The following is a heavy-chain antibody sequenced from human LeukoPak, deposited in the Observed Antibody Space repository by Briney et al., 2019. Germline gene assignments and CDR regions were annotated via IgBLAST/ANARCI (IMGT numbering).Heavy chain of an antibody. J-gene: IGHJ2*01. D-gene: IGHD7-27*01. Sequence: GEPLKISRKGSGYSFTSYWISWVRKMPWKGLEGMGRIDPSHSYTNYSPSLQGHVTLSDDKSISPAYLQWSSLKASDTAMYYCARPPTGDVYWYFDLWGRGTLVTVSS. V-gene: IGHV5-10-1*01. CDR1: GYSFTSYW. CDR3: ARPPTGDVYWYFDL. CDR2: IDPSHSYT.